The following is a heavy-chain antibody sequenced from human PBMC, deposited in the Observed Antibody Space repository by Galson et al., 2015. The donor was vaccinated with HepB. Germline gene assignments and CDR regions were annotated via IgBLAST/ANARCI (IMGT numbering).Heavy chain of an antibody. J-gene: IGHJ6*02. CDR3: AKTRGLEV. CDR1: GFTFSNYW. Sequence: SLRLSCAASGFTFSNYWMSWVRQAPGKGLEWVANIKHDGSEMYFVDSVEGRFTISRDNAKNSLYLQMNSLRAEDTAVYYCAKTRGLEVWGQGTTVTVSS. V-gene: IGHV3-7*01. CDR2: IKHDGSEM.